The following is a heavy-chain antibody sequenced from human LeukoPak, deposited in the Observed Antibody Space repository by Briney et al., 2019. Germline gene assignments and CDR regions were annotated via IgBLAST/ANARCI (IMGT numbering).Heavy chain of an antibody. CDR1: GYPFTKFY. Sequence: ASVKVSCKASGYPFTKFYMHWVRQAPGHGLEWMGLMSPNGDSTLYSQKFQGRVTITADESTSTAYMELSSLRSEDTAVYYCARDYYDSSPHWFDPWGQGTLVTVSS. J-gene: IGHJ5*02. CDR3: ARDYYDSSPHWFDP. D-gene: IGHD3-22*01. CDR2: MSPNGDST. V-gene: IGHV1-46*01.